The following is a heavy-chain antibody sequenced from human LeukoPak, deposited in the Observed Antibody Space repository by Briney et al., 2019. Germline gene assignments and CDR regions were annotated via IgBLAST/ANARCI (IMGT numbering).Heavy chain of an antibody. D-gene: IGHD3-3*01. CDR1: GGIFSSYA. CDR3: ARMYYDYWSGLVGSQGINYYYSHMDV. J-gene: IGHJ6*03. V-gene: IGHV1-69*01. CDR2: IIPIFGTA. Sequence: SSVKVSCKASGGIFSSYAISWVRQAPGQGLDWMGGIIPIFGTANYAQKFQGRVTITADESTSTAYMELSSLKSEDTAVYYYARMYYDYWSGLVGSQGINYYYSHMDVCCKGTTVIVSS.